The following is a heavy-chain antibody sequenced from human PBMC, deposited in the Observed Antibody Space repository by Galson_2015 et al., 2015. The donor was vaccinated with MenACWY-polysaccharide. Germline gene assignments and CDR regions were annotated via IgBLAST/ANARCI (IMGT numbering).Heavy chain of an antibody. CDR1: GFTFSTYT. J-gene: IGHJ4*02. CDR3: ARGGSTYYYGSGTYYKFDS. D-gene: IGHD3-10*01. V-gene: IGHV3-30-3*01. Sequence: SLRLCCAASGFTFSTYTMHWVRQAPGKGLEWVAVISNDGSNKYYADSVKGRFTNSRDNSKNTLYLQMNSLRAEDTAVYYCARGGSTYYYGSGTYYKFDSWGQGTLVTVSS. CDR2: ISNDGSNK.